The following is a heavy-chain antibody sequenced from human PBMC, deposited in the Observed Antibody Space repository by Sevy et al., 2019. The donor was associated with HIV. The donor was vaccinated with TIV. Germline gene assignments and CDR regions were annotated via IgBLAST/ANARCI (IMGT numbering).Heavy chain of an antibody. V-gene: IGHV3-53*01. D-gene: IGHD3-22*01. CDR3: ARGITMMDDAFDI. Sequence: GSLRLSCAASGFIVSSNYMSWVRQAPGKGLEWVSVIYSGGSTYYADSVKGRFTISRDSSKNTLYLQMNSLRAEDTAVYYCARGITMMDDAFDIWGQGTMVTVSS. CDR2: IYSGGST. J-gene: IGHJ3*02. CDR1: GFIVSSNY.